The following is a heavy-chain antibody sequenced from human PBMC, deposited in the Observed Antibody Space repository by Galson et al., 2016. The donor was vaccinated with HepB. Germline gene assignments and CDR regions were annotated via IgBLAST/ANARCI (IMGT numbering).Heavy chain of an antibody. CDR3: TRGGPPSYFDV. CDR1: GYTFATSG. J-gene: IGHJ2*01. Sequence: SVKVSCKASGYTFATSGISWVRQAPGQGLEWVGRIDPNRGDTIFAQKFQGGVTLTRDTSLTTVYLELTRLRPNDTAVYFCTRGGPPSYFDVWGRGTLVTVS. V-gene: IGHV1-2*06. CDR2: IDPNRGDT.